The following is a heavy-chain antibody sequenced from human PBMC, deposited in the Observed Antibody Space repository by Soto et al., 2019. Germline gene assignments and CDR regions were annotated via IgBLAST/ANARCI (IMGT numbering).Heavy chain of an antibody. CDR3: ARGKGLTYYYDSSGPSDAFDI. CDR1: GYTFTSYG. D-gene: IGHD3-22*01. CDR2: ISAYNGNT. V-gene: IGHV1-18*04. Sequence: GASVKVSCKASGYTFTSYGISWVRQAPGQGLEWMGWISAYNGNTNYAQKLQGRVTMTTDTSTSTAYMELRSLRSDDTAVYYCARGKGLTYYYDSSGPSDAFDIWGQGTMVTVSS. J-gene: IGHJ3*02.